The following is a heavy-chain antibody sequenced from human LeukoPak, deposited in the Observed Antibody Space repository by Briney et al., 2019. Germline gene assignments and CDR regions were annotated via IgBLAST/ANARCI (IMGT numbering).Heavy chain of an antibody. D-gene: IGHD3-10*01. Sequence: GGSLRLSCAASGFTFSDYFMTWIRQAPGKGLEWVAYISSTSGYTTYSDSVKGRFTISRDNAKNSLYLQMNSLRAEDTAVYYCASLGSLRGVIMNDYWGQGTLVTVSP. V-gene: IGHV3-11*03. J-gene: IGHJ4*02. CDR1: GFTFSDYF. CDR2: ISSTSGYT. CDR3: ASLGSLRGVIMNDY.